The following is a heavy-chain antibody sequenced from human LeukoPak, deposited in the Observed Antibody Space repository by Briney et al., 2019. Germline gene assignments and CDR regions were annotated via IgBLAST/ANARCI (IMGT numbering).Heavy chain of an antibody. J-gene: IGHJ4*02. CDR2: ISSSGDII. CDR3: ARGWPWDY. Sequence: GGSLRLSCAASGFTFNNYEMNWVRQAPEKGLEWVSYISSSGDIIYYADSVKGRFTVSRDNAKNSLYLQMNSLRAEDTAVYYCARGWPWDYWGQGTLVTVSS. D-gene: IGHD6-13*01. V-gene: IGHV3-48*03. CDR1: GFTFNNYE.